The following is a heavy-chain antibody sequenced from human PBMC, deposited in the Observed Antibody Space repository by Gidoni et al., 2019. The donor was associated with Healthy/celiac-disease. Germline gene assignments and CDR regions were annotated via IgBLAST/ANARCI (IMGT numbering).Heavy chain of an antibody. CDR2: ISYDGSNK. CDR1: GFTFSSYA. Sequence: QVQLVESGDGVVQPGRSLRLSCAASGFTFSSYAMHWVRQAPGKGLEWVAVISYDGSNKYYADSVKGRFTISRDNSKNTLYLQMNSLRAEDTAVYYCAREYGYSYAIAFDIWGQGTMVTVSS. V-gene: IGHV3-30*01. D-gene: IGHD5-18*01. J-gene: IGHJ3*02. CDR3: AREYGYSYAIAFDI.